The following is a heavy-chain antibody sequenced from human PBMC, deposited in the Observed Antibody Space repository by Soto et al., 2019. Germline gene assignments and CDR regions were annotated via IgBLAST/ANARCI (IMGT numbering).Heavy chain of an antibody. Sequence: QVQLVQSGAEVKKPGASVKVSCKASGYTFTSYYMHWVRQAPGQGLEWMGIINPSGGSTSYAQKFQDRVTMTRDTSTSTVYMELSSLRSEDTAMYYCARSRIVGATTLARSIDYWGQGTLVTVSS. D-gene: IGHD1-26*01. J-gene: IGHJ4*02. CDR2: INPSGGST. CDR3: ARSRIVGATTLARSIDY. V-gene: IGHV1-46*01. CDR1: GYTFTSYY.